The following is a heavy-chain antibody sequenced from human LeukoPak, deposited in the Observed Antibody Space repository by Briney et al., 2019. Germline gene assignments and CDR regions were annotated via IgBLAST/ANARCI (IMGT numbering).Heavy chain of an antibody. D-gene: IGHD5-12*01. V-gene: IGHV1-24*01. CDR1: GYTLTELS. CDR2: FDPEDGET. CDR3: ATDLPGYSGYEAFDI. Sequence: ASVKVSCKVSGYTLTELSMHWVRQAPGKGLEWMGGFDPEDGETIYAQKFQGRVTMTEDTSTDTAYMELSSLRSEDTAVYYCATDLPGYSGYEAFDIWGQGTMVTVSS. J-gene: IGHJ3*02.